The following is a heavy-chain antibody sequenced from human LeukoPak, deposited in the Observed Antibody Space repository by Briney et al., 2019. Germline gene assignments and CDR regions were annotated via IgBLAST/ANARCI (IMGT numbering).Heavy chain of an antibody. CDR1: GGSFSGYY. CDR3: ARQGGLLHLRIFGS. J-gene: IGHJ4*02. D-gene: IGHD2-21*01. V-gene: IGHV4-34*01. CDR2: INHSGST. Sequence: SETLSLTCAVYGGSFSGYYWSWIRQPPGKGLEWIGEINHSGSTNYNPSLKSRVTISVDTSKNQFSLKLSSVTAADTAVYYCARQGGLLHLRIFGSWGQGTLVTVSS.